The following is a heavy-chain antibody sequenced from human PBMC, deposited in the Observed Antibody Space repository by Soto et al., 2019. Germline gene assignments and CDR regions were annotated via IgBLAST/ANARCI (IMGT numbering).Heavy chain of an antibody. CDR2: IYSGGST. CDR1: GFIFSNY. Sequence: GGSLRLSCAASGFIFSNYMSWVRQAPGKGLEWVSVIYSGGSTYCADSVKGRFTISRDNSKNTLYLQMNSLRAEDTAVYYCARDYYYDSSGPVGDYWGQGTLVTVSS. CDR3: ARDYYYDSSGPVGDY. D-gene: IGHD3-22*01. V-gene: IGHV3-53*01. J-gene: IGHJ4*02.